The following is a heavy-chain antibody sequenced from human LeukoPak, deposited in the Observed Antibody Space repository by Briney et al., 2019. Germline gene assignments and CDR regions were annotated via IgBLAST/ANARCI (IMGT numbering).Heavy chain of an antibody. V-gene: IGHV3-64*01. CDR3: ARTLIAARPDSLFDY. J-gene: IGHJ4*02. CDR1: GFTFSSYA. CDR2: ISDNGGST. D-gene: IGHD6-6*01. Sequence: GGSLRLSCAASGFTFSSYAMHWVRQAPGKGLEYVSTISDNGGSTFYANSVKGRFTISRDNSKNTLYLQMGSLRPEDMAVYYCARTLIAARPDSLFDYWGQGTLVTVSS.